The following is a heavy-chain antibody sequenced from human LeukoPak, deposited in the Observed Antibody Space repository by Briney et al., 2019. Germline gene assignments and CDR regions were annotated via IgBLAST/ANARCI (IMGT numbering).Heavy chain of an antibody. V-gene: IGHV3-30*03. Sequence: PGGSLRLSCAASGFTFSGYGMHWVRQAPGKGLEWVAAISFDGSRKYYADSLQGRFTISRDNFKSTVYLQMNSLRVEDTAVYYCAEGGDYYWGQGTLVTVS. CDR2: ISFDGSRK. J-gene: IGHJ4*02. CDR1: GFTFSGYG. CDR3: AEGGDYY. D-gene: IGHD2-21*02.